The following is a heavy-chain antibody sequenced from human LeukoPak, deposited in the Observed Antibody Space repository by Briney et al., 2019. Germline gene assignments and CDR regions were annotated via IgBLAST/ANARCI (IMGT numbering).Heavy chain of an antibody. J-gene: IGHJ5*02. CDR1: GGSISSSRYY. CDR3: ARHGAYCTGGSCNRFDP. CDR2: IYYSGST. D-gene: IGHD2-15*01. Sequence: SETLSLTCTVSGGSISSSRYYWGWIRQPPGKGLGCIGSIYYSGSTYYNPSLKSRVTISVDTSKNQFSLKVSSVTAADTAVYYRARHGAYCTGGSCNRFDPWGQGTLVTVSS. V-gene: IGHV4-39*01.